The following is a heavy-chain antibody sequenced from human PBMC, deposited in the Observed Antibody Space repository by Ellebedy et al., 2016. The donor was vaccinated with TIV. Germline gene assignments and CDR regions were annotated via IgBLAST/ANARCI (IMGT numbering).Heavy chain of an antibody. V-gene: IGHV3-21*01. J-gene: IGHJ3*02. Sequence: GESLKISCAASGFTFSSYSMNWVRQAPGKGLEWVSSISSSSSYIYYADSVKGRFTISRDNAKNSLYLQMNSLRAEDTAVYYCAKDDYGGNSGPAFDIWGQGTMVTVSS. D-gene: IGHD4-23*01. CDR1: GFTFSSYS. CDR3: AKDDYGGNSGPAFDI. CDR2: ISSSSSYI.